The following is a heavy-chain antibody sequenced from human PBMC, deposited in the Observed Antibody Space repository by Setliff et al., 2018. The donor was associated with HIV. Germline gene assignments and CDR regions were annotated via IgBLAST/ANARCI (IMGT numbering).Heavy chain of an antibody. CDR2: ISGSRLTP. CDR3: AKTPLY. CDR1: GFTFNNFA. V-gene: IGHV3-23*01. Sequence: PGESLKISCKDSGFTFNNFAMNWVRQAPGKGLEWVSSISGSRLTPYYADSVKGRFTISRDNSKNTVYLQMNSLRAEDTAVYYCAKTPLYWGQGTLVTVSS. J-gene: IGHJ4*02.